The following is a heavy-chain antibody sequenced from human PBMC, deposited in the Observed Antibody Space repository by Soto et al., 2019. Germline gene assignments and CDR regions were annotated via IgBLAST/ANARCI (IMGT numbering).Heavy chain of an antibody. Sequence: ASVKVSCKASGYTFTSYDINWVRQATGQGLEWMGWMNPNSGNTGYAQKFQGRVTMTRSTSISTAYVELSSLRSENTAVYYCASYPAASSRYYLRQAAMDVRGQATTVTVSS. CDR1: GYTFTSYD. CDR3: ASYPAASSRYYLRQAAMDV. J-gene: IGHJ6*02. V-gene: IGHV1-8*01. D-gene: IGHD3-22*01. CDR2: MNPNSGNT.